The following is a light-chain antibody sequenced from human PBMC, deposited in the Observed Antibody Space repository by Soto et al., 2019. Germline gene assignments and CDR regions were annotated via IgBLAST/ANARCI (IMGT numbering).Light chain of an antibody. Sequence: DIQLTQSPSSLSASVGDRVTITCRASQTIDTYLNWYQHKPGTAPKFLIYAATYLQNGVPSRFSGTGSGADFTLTISSLQPEDFATYYCQQNFNFPRTFGQGTKVDIK. V-gene: IGKV1-39*01. CDR3: QQNFNFPRT. J-gene: IGKJ1*01. CDR2: AAT. CDR1: QTIDTY.